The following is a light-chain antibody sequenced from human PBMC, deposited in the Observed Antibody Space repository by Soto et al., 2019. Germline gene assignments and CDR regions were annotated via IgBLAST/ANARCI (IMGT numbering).Light chain of an antibody. V-gene: IGKV2-28*01. Sequence: DIVMTQSPLSLPVTPGEPASISCRSSQSLLHSNGKNYLDWYLQKPGQSPQLLIYLGSYRASGVPDRFSGRGSGTDFTLKISTVEAEDGGVYYCMQALQTQYTFGQGTKLEIK. CDR2: LGS. CDR1: QSLLHSNGKNY. J-gene: IGKJ2*01. CDR3: MQALQTQYT.